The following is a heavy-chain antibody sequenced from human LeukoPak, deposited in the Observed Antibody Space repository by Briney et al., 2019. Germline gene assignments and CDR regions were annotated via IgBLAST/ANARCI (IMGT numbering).Heavy chain of an antibody. V-gene: IGHV3-30*03. D-gene: IGHD3-22*01. J-gene: IGHJ4*02. CDR2: ISYDGSNK. Sequence: GGSLRLSCAASGFTFSSYGMHWVRQAPGKGLEWVAVISYDGSNKYYADSVKGRFTISRDNSKNTLYLQMNSPRAEDTAVYYCARDRENYYDSSGYSDYWGQGTLVTVSS. CDR1: GFTFSSYG. CDR3: ARDRENYYDSSGYSDY.